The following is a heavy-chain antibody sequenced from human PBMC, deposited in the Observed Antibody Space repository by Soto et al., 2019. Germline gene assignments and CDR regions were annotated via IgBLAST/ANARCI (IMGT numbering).Heavy chain of an antibody. V-gene: IGHV3-23*01. D-gene: IGHD5-18*01. Sequence: EVQLLESGGGLVQPGGSLRLSCAASGFTFSSYAMRWVRQAPGKGLEWVSAISGSGGSKYYADSVKGRFTISRDNSKNTLYLQMNSLRAEDTAVYYCAKAPLGYSYGTDYWGQGTLVTVSS. CDR2: ISGSGGSK. J-gene: IGHJ4*02. CDR1: GFTFSSYA. CDR3: AKAPLGYSYGTDY.